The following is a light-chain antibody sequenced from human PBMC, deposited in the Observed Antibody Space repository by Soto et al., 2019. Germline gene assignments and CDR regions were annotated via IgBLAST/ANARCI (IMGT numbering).Light chain of an antibody. J-gene: IGKJ1*01. V-gene: IGKV1-39*01. CDR1: QSISSY. Sequence: DIQMTQSPSSLSASVGDRVTITCRASQSISSYLNWYQQKPGKAPKLLIYAASSLQSGVPSRFSGSGSGTDFTLAISSLQPEDFATYYCQQSYSTLRWTFGQGTKEEIK. CDR2: AAS. CDR3: QQSYSTLRWT.